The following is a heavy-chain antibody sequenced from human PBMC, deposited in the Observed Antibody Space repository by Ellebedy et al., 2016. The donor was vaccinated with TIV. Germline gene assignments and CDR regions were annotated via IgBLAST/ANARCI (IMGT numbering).Heavy chain of an antibody. CDR1: GFTFSPYT. V-gene: IGHV3-21*01. CDR3: ARVHNGISGGDY. D-gene: IGHD4-23*01. CDR2: ISSSTNYI. J-gene: IGHJ4*02. Sequence: GESLKISXTASGFTFSPYTMNWVRQAPGKGLEWVSSISSSTNYIYYADSVKGRFTISRDSAKNSLYLQMNSLRAEDTAVYYCARVHNGISGGDYWGQGTLVTVSS.